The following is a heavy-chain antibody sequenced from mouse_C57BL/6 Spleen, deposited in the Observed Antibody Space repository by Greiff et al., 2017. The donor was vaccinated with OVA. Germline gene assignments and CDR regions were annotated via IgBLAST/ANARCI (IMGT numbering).Heavy chain of an antibody. CDR2: IDPSDSYT. V-gene: IGHV1-50*01. J-gene: IGHJ1*03. Sequence: QVQLQQPGAELVKPGASVKLSCKASGYTFTSYWMQWVKQRPGQGLEWIGEIDPSDSYTNYNQKFKGKATLTVDTSSSTACMQLSSLTSEDSAVYYCARHYGNYGWYFDVWGTGTTVTVSS. CDR3: ARHYGNYGWYFDV. CDR1: GYTFTSYW. D-gene: IGHD2-1*01.